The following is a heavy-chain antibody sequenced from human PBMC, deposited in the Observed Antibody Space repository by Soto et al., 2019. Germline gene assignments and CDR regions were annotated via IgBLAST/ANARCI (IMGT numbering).Heavy chain of an antibody. D-gene: IGHD3-22*01. CDR1: AYN. CDR2: ISAYNGNT. CDR3: ARRNDRRIYSYYAMDV. Sequence: QVQLVQSGAEVKKPGASVKVSCKASAYNFSWVRQAPGQGLEWMGWISAYNGNTKYAQKFQCRVTMNTDTSTGTADMELMSLRSDDTAVYYCARRNDRRIYSYYAMDVCGQGTTVTVSS. V-gene: IGHV1-18*01. J-gene: IGHJ6*02.